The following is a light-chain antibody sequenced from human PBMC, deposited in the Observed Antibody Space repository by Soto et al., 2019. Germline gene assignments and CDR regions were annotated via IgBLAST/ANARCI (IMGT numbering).Light chain of an antibody. CDR1: QSVSSSS. CDR2: GAS. V-gene: IGKV3-20*01. CDR3: QQYGGSPT. J-gene: IGKJ5*01. Sequence: EIVLTQSPGTLSLSPGERATLSCRASQSVSSSSLAWYQQKPGQAPRLLIYGASRRATGIPDRFSGSGPGTDFTLTISRLEPEDFAVYYCQQYGGSPTFGEGTRLEN.